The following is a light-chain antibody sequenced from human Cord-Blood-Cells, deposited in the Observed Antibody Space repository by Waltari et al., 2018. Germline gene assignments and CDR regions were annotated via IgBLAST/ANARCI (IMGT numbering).Light chain of an antibody. CDR1: QSVSSSY. CDR3: QQYGSSRT. V-gene: IGKV3-20*01. CDR2: GAS. J-gene: IGKJ1*01. Sequence: IVLTQSPATLSLSPGERPPFSCRASQSVSSSYLAWYQQKPGQAPRLLIYGASSRAPGIPDRFSGSGSGTDFTLTISRLEPEDFAVYYCQQYGSSRTFGQGTKVEIK.